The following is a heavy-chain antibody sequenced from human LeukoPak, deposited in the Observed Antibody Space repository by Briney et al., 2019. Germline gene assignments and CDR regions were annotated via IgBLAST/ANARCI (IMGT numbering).Heavy chain of an antibody. D-gene: IGHD6-13*01. CDR1: GGTFSSYA. V-gene: IGHV1-69*04. CDR3: ATHSPYSSSWYDDY. Sequence: SVTVSFMASGGTFSSYAISWVRQAPGQGLEWMGRIIPILGIANYAQKFQGRVTITADKSTSTAYMELSSLRSEDTAVYYCATHSPYSSSWYDDYWGQGTLVTVSS. J-gene: IGHJ4*02. CDR2: IIPILGIA.